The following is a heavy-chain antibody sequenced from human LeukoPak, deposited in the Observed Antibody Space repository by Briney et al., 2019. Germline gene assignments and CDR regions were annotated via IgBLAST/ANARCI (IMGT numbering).Heavy chain of an antibody. CDR3: ARDAVDTANAV. J-gene: IGHJ6*02. D-gene: IGHD5-18*01. V-gene: IGHV3-30-3*01. CDR1: GFTFSSYA. CDR2: ISYDGSNK. Sequence: GGSLRLSCAASGFTFSSYAMHWVRQAPGKGLEWVAVISYDGSNKYYADSVKGRFTISRDNSKNTLYLQMNSLRAEDTAVYYCARDAVDTANAVWGQGTTVTVSS.